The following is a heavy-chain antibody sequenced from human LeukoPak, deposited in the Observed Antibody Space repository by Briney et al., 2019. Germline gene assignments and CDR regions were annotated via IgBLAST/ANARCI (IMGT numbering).Heavy chain of an antibody. Sequence: GGSLRLSCAASGFTFSSYWMSWVRQAPGKGLEWVANIKQDGSEKYYVDSVKGRFTISRDNAKNSLYLQMNSLRAEDTAVYYCARCHSSSWYYYYGMDVWGQGTTVTVSS. CDR2: IKQDGSEK. V-gene: IGHV3-7*01. J-gene: IGHJ6*02. D-gene: IGHD6-13*01. CDR3: ARCHSSSWYYYYGMDV. CDR1: GFTFSSYW.